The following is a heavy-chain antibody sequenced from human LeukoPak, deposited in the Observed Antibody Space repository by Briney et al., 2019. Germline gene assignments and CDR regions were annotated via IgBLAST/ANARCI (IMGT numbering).Heavy chain of an antibody. CDR3: AKDPCYYDGSGCYREHAFDI. CDR2: ISAYNGNT. D-gene: IGHD3-22*01. J-gene: IGHJ3*02. CDR1: GYTFTSYG. V-gene: IGHV1-18*01. Sequence: ASVKVSCKASGYTFTSYGISWVRQAPGQGLEWMGWISAYNGNTNYAQKLQGRVTMTTDTSTSTAYMELRSLRSDDTAVYYCAKDPCYYDGSGCYREHAFDIWGQGTMVTVSS.